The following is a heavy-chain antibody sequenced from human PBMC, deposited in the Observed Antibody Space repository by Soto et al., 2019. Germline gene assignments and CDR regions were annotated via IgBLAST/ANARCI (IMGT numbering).Heavy chain of an antibody. V-gene: IGHV4-31*03. CDR1: GGSISSGGYY. J-gene: IGHJ3*02. CDR2: IYYSGST. D-gene: IGHD3-22*01. Sequence: SETLSLTCTVSGGSISSGGYYWSWIRQHPGKGLEWIGYIYYSGSTYYNPSLKSRVTISVDTSKNQFSLKLSSVTAADTAVYYCAREQNTAENSSGYYQVLSAFDIWGQGTMVTVSS. CDR3: AREQNTAENSSGYYQVLSAFDI.